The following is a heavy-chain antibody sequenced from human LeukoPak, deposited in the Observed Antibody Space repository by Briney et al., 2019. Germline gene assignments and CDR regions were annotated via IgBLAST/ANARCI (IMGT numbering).Heavy chain of an antibody. J-gene: IGHJ4*02. Sequence: SPTLSLTCTVSGGSIISGDYYWSWIRQPPGQGLAWIGYIYYSGSTYYNPSLKSRVTISVDTSKNQFSLKLSSVTAADTAVYYCAREVTMVRGVIGVGFDYWGQGTLVTVSS. V-gene: IGHV4-30-4*01. CDR3: AREVTMVRGVIGVGFDY. D-gene: IGHD3-10*01. CDR1: GGSIISGDYY. CDR2: IYYSGST.